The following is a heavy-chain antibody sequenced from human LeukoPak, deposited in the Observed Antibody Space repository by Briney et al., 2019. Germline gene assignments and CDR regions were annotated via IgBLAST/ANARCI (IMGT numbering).Heavy chain of an antibody. Sequence: PGGSLRLSCAASGFTFSSYAMSWVRQAPAKGLEWVSAISGSGGSTYYADSVKGRFTISRDNSKNTLYLQMNSLRAEDTAVYYCAKGVVVVPAAIDYWGQGTLVTVSS. V-gene: IGHV3-23*01. CDR3: AKGVVVVPAAIDY. J-gene: IGHJ4*02. D-gene: IGHD2-2*01. CDR1: GFTFSSYA. CDR2: ISGSGGST.